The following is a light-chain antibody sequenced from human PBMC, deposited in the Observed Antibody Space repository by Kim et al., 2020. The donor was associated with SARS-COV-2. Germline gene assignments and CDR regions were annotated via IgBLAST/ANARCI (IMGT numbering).Light chain of an antibody. V-gene: IGKV3-15*01. CDR2: GAS. Sequence: EIVMTQSQATLSVSPGERVTLSCRASQSVDTNLAWYQQKPGQAPRLLLYGASTRATDIPARFSGGGSGTEFTLIISSLQSEDFAVYYCQQYSHWPPYTFGQGTKLEI. J-gene: IGKJ2*01. CDR1: QSVDTN. CDR3: QQYSHWPPYT.